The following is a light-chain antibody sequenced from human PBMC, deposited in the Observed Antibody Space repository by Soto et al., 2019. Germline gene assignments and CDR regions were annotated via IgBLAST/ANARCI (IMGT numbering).Light chain of an antibody. Sequence: DSQMTQYPSTLSASIGDRVTITCRAGQSISSWLAWYQQKPGKAPKLLISKASTLQSGVPPRFSGSGSGTEFALTISSLQPDDFATYYCQQYESYPMTFGGGTRWIS. J-gene: IGKJ4*01. CDR2: KAS. CDR3: QQYESYPMT. V-gene: IGKV1-5*03. CDR1: QSISSW.